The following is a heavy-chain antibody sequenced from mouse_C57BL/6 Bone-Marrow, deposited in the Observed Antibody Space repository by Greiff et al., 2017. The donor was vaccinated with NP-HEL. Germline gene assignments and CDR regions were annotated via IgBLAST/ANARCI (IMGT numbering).Heavy chain of an antibody. CDR1: GFTFSSYG. Sequence: EVKLMESGGDLVKPGGSLKLSCAASGFTFSSYGMSWVRQTPDKRLEWVATISSGGSYTYYPDSVKGRFTISRDNAKNTLYLQMSSLKSEDTAMYYCARHRGLRLDYYAMDYWGQGTSVTVSS. CDR2: ISSGGSYT. D-gene: IGHD3-2*02. CDR3: ARHRGLRLDYYAMDY. J-gene: IGHJ4*01. V-gene: IGHV5-6*01.